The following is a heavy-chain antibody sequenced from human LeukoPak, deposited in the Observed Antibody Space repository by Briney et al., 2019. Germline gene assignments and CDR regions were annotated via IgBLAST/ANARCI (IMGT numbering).Heavy chain of an antibody. CDR1: GYTFTSYG. J-gene: IGHJ4*02. Sequence: ALVKVSCKASGYTFTSYGISWVRQAPGQGLEWMGWLSPYNGKKNYAQKSQSRVTMTTDLSTSTAYMEVRSLRSDETAVYHCARDGTWGQYHYDSTGNDYYFDYWGQGTLVTVSS. CDR3: ARDGTWGQYHYDSTGNDYYFDY. D-gene: IGHD3-22*01. CDR2: LSPYNGKK. V-gene: IGHV1-18*01.